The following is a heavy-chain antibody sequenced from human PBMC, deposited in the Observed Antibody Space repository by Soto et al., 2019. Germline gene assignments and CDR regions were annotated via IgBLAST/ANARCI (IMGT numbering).Heavy chain of an antibody. Sequence: GGSLRLSCAASGFTFTNYWMSWVRQAPGKGLEWVANIKQDGSEKYYADSAKGRFIISRDNAKTSLYLQMNSLRAEDAAVYYCARDMGVFWSGYPEGGFDYWGMGTPVTVSS. CDR1: GFTFTNYW. J-gene: IGHJ4*02. CDR2: IKQDGSEK. CDR3: ARDMGVFWSGYPEGGFDY. V-gene: IGHV3-7*01. D-gene: IGHD3-3*01.